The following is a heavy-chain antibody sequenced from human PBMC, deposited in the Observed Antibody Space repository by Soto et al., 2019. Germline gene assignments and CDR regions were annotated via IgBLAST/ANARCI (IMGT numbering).Heavy chain of an antibody. J-gene: IGHJ4*02. V-gene: IGHV4-34*01. CDR1: GGSFSGYY. Sequence: QVQLQQWGAGLLKPSETLSLTCAVYGGSFSGYYWSWIRQPPGKGLEWIGEINHSGSTNYNPSLKSRVTISVDTSKNQVSLKLSSVTAADTAVYYCARGPGYCSSTSCPRVAFAWLAPFVYWGQGTLVTVSS. CDR3: ARGPGYCSSTSCPRVAFAWLAPFVY. D-gene: IGHD2-2*03. CDR2: INHSGST.